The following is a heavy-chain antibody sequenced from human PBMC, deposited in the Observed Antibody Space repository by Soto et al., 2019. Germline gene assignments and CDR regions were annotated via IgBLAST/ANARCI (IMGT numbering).Heavy chain of an antibody. D-gene: IGHD3-22*01. Sequence: LRLSCAASGFSFSDYEMNWVRQAPGKGLEWVSYSSRSGSTIEYADSVKGRFTISRDYAKTSLYLQMNSLRVEDTAVYYCAIGYYSKKFDYWGQGTLVTVSS. CDR3: AIGYYSKKFDY. J-gene: IGHJ4*02. CDR2: SSRSGSTI. CDR1: GFSFSDYE. V-gene: IGHV3-48*03.